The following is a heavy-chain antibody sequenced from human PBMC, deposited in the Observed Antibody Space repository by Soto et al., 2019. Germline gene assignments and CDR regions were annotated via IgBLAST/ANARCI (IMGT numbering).Heavy chain of an antibody. Sequence: QVQLVQSGAEVKTPGASVKVSCKASGYTFTKYDMNWVRQAPGQGLEWMGWRNPTSGNTGYAQKLQGRLTMTWDTAIGIAHMELSSLRNEDTAVYYCARSDGHTFNWLDSWGQGTLVTVSA. V-gene: IGHV1-8*01. CDR3: ARSDGHTFNWLDS. D-gene: IGHD2-2*02. J-gene: IGHJ5*01. CDR2: RNPTSGNT. CDR1: GYTFTKYD.